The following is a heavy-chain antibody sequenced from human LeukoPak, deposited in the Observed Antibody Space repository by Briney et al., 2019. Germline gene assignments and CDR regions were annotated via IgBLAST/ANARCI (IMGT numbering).Heavy chain of an antibody. CDR3: ARGENNYGYYYFDY. Sequence: GGSLRLSCAVSGFTFSSYAMSWVRQAPGKGLEWVSAISGSGGSTYYADSVKGRFTISRDNAKNSLYLQMNSLRAEDTAVYYCARGENNYGYYYFDYWGQGTLVTVSS. CDR2: ISGSGGST. J-gene: IGHJ4*02. D-gene: IGHD5-18*01. V-gene: IGHV3-23*01. CDR1: GFTFSSYA.